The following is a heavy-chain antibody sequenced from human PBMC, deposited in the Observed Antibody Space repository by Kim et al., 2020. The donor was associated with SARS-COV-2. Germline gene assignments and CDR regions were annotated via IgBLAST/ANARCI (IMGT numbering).Heavy chain of an antibody. J-gene: IGHJ4*02. CDR3: AKDYRMWQHLASPSDY. CDR1: GFTFSNYA. Sequence: GGSLRLSCAASGFTFSNYAMTWVRQAPGKGLEWVSGISDSGRNTYYIDSVKGRFTISRDNSKNTLYLQMNSLRAEDTAIFYCAKDYRMWQHLASPSDYWGQGTLVTVSS. D-gene: IGHD3-16*02. CDR2: ISDSGRNT. V-gene: IGHV3-23*01.